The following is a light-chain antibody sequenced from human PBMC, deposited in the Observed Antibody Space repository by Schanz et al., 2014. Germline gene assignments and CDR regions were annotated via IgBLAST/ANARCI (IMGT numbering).Light chain of an antibody. CDR2: EVN. CDR3: NSYAGNTNV. Sequence: QSALTQPASVSGSPGQSITISCTGTSSDVGGYNYVSWYQQHPGKAPKLMIYEVNKRPSGVPDRFSGSKSGNTASLTVSGLQAEDEADYYCNSYAGNTNVFGTGTKVTVL. V-gene: IGLV2-8*01. J-gene: IGLJ1*01. CDR1: SSDVGGYNY.